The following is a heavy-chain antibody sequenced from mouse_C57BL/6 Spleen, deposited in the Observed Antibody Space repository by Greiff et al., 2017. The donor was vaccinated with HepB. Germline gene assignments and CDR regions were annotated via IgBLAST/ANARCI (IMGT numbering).Heavy chain of an antibody. J-gene: IGHJ3*01. D-gene: IGHD3-2*02. CDR3: AMPSDSSGYGLAY. CDR1: GYTFTSYW. CDR2: IHPSDSDT. Sequence: VQLQQPGAELVKPGASVKVSCKASGYTFTSYWMHWVKQRPGQGLEWIGRIHPSDSDTNYNQKFKGKATLTVDKSSSTAYMQLSSLTSEDSAVYYCAMPSDSSGYGLAYWGQGTLVTVSA. V-gene: IGHV1-74*01.